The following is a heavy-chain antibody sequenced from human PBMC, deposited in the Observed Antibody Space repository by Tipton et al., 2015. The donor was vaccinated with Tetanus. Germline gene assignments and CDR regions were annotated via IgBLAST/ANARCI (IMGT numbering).Heavy chain of an antibody. J-gene: IGHJ4*02. D-gene: IGHD5-24*01. V-gene: IGHV4-4*07. Sequence: TLSLTCTVSRGPISSYYWSWIRQPAGKGLEWIGHISNGNTDYTPSLKSRVTLSVDTSKNQFSLKLRSVTAADTAVYYCVRGVTDGYNRRFDYWGQGTLVAVSP. CDR1: RGPISSYY. CDR3: VRGVTDGYNRRFDY. CDR2: ISNGNT.